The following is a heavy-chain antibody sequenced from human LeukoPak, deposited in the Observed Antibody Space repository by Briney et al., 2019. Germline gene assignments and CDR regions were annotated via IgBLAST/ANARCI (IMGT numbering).Heavy chain of an antibody. CDR3: ARPVDYGDFLYAFDI. V-gene: IGHV5-51*01. CDR2: IYPGDSDT. CDR1: GYSFTSYW. J-gene: IGHJ3*02. Sequence: GESLKISCKGSGYSFTSYWIGWVRQMPGKGLEWMGIIYPGDSDTRYSPSFQGQVTISADKSIGTAYLQWSSLKASDTAMYYCARPVDYGDFLYAFDIWGQGTMVTVSS. D-gene: IGHD4-17*01.